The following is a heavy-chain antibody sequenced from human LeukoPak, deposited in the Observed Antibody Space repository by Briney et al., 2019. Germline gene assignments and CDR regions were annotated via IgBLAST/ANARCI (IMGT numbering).Heavy chain of an antibody. D-gene: IGHD3-10*01. Sequence: ASVTVSCKASGYTFTSYYMHWVRQAPGQGLEWMGIINPSGGSPSYAQKFQGRVTMTRDTSTSTVYMELSSLRSEDTAVYYCARDSYGSGSYKPYYFDYWGQGTLVTVSS. J-gene: IGHJ4*02. CDR3: ARDSYGSGSYKPYYFDY. CDR1: GYTFTSYY. V-gene: IGHV1-46*01. CDR2: INPSGGSP.